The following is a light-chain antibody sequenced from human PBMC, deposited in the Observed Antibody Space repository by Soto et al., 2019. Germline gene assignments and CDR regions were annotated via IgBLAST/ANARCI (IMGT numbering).Light chain of an antibody. V-gene: IGKV1-39*01. CDR3: QESFSRT. Sequence: DIQMTQSPSSLSASVGDRVTITCRASQKISNYLNWSQQKPAKTXKLLIFAASTLQSGVPSRFSGSGSGTDFTLIISSLQPEEFASFYCQESFSRTFGPGTKVDIK. J-gene: IGKJ3*01. CDR1: QKISNY. CDR2: AAS.